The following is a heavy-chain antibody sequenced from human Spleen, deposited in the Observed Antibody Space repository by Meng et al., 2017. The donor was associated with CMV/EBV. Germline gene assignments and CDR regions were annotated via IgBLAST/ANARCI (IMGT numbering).Heavy chain of an antibody. Sequence: SYGISWMRQAPGQGLEWMGWISTDNGDTNSARQVQGRVTMTTDTSTSTAYMELRNLRSDDTAVYYCARVSVGYYDSSGYYRKGPFDYWGQGTLVTVSS. CDR3: ARVSVGYYDSSGYYRKGPFDY. D-gene: IGHD3-22*01. J-gene: IGHJ4*02. CDR1: SYG. CDR2: ISTDNGDT. V-gene: IGHV1-18*01.